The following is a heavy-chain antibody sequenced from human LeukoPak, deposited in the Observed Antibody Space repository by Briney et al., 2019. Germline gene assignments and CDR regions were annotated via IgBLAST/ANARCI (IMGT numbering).Heavy chain of an antibody. CDR3: ARDLAAAADSYYFDY. CDR2: ISYDGSNK. Sequence: GGSLRLSCAASGSTFSSYAMHWVRQAPGKGLEWVAVISYDGSNKYYADSVKGRFTISRDNSKNTLYLQMNSLRAEDTAVYYCARDLAAAADSYYFDYWGQGTLVTVSS. CDR1: GSTFSSYA. V-gene: IGHV3-30-3*01. J-gene: IGHJ4*02. D-gene: IGHD6-13*01.